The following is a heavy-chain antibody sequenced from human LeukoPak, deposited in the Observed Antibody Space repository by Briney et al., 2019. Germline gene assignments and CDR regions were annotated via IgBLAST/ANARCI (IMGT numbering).Heavy chain of an antibody. D-gene: IGHD2-2*01. CDR2: INPNSGGT. CDR3: ARADGSSTIWVAFDI. J-gene: IGHJ3*02. V-gene: IGHV1-2*02. CDR1: GYTFTGYY. Sequence: ASVKVPCKASGYTFTGYYMHWVRQAPGQGLEWMGWINPNSGGTNYAQKFQGRVTMTRDTSISTAYMELSRLRSDDTAVYYCARADGSSTIWVAFDIWGQGTMVTVSS.